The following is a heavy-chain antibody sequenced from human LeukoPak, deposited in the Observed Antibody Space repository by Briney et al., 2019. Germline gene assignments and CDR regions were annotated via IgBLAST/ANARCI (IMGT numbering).Heavy chain of an antibody. CDR2: IYYIGST. D-gene: IGHD5-12*01. V-gene: IGHV4-59*08. Sequence: SETLSLTCTVSGGSISSYYWSWIRQPPGKGLEWIGYIYYIGSTNYNPSLKSRVTISVDTSKNQFSLKLGSVTAADTAVYYCARQRDSGYDSALGYWGQGTLVTVSS. CDR3: ARQRDSGYDSALGY. CDR1: GGSISSYY. J-gene: IGHJ4*02.